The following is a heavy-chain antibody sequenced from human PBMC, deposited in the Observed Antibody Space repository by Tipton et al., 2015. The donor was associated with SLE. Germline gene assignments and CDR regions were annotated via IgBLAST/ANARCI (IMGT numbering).Heavy chain of an antibody. V-gene: IGHV4-4*07. CDR2: IYSSGST. CDR1: GGSISGFY. J-gene: IGHJ4*02. D-gene: IGHD3-16*01. Sequence: TLSLTCTVSGGSISGFYWSWIRHPFGKGLEWIGRIYSSGSTIYNPPLKSRLTLSLEMSNNQFSLRVRFVTAADTAVYYCARGGGGYYDYWSQGRLVTASS. CDR3: ARGGGGYYDY.